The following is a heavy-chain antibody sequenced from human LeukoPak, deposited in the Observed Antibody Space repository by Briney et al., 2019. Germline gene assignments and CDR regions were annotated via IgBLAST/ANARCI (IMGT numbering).Heavy chain of an antibody. CDR2: ISYDGSNK. D-gene: IGHD6-13*01. V-gene: IGHV3-30-3*01. J-gene: IGHJ4*02. Sequence: PGRSLRLSCAASGFTFSSYAMHWVRQAPGKGLEWVAAISYDGSNKYYADSVKGRFTISRDNSKNTLNLQMNSLRAEDTAVYYCASNCIAAATKGPLDYWGQGTLVTVSS. CDR1: GFTFSSYA. CDR3: ASNCIAAATKGPLDY.